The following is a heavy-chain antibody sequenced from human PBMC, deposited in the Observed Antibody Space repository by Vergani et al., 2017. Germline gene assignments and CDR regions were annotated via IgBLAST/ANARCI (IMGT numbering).Heavy chain of an antibody. D-gene: IGHD3-22*01. CDR2: INHSGST. J-gene: IGHJ4*02. V-gene: IGHV4-34*01. CDR3: ARVGPYYYDSSGYYETYYFDY. CDR1: GGSFSGYY. Sequence: QVQLQQWGAGLLKPSETLSLTCAVYGGSFSGYYWSWIRQPPGKGLEWIGEINHSGSTNYNPSLKSRVTISVDTSKNQFSLKLSSVTAADTAVYYCARVGPYYYDSSGYYETYYFDYWGQGTLVTVSS.